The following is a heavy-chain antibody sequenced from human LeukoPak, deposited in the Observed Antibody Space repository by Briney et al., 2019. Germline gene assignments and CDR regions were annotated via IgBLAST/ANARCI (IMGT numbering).Heavy chain of an antibody. CDR2: IYYSGST. D-gene: IGHD4/OR15-4a*01. V-gene: IGHV4-59*12. Sequence: SETLSLTCTVSGGSISSYYWSWIRQPPGKGLEWIGYIYYSGSTNYNPSLKSRVTISVDTSKNQFSLKLTSVTAADTAVYYCARVFYGPNYFDYWGQGTLVTVSS. CDR3: ARVFYGPNYFDY. J-gene: IGHJ4*02. CDR1: GGSISSYY.